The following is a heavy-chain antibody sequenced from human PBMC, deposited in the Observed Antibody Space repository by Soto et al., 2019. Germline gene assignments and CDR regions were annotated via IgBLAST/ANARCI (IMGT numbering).Heavy chain of an antibody. D-gene: IGHD3-22*01. CDR1: GYSFTSYW. CDR3: ATYMDYYDSSGYYSNY. Sequence: GESLKISCKGSGYSFTSYWISWVRQMPGKGLEWMGRIDPSDSYTNYSPSFQGHVTISADKSISTAYLQWSSLKASDTAMYYCATYMDYYDSSGYYSNYWGQGTLVTVSS. J-gene: IGHJ4*02. CDR2: IDPSDSYT. V-gene: IGHV5-10-1*01.